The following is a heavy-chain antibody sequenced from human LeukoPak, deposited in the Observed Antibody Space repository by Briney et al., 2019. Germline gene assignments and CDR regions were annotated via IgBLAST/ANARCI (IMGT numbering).Heavy chain of an antibody. D-gene: IGHD3-10*01. V-gene: IGHV1-69-2*01. Sequence: ASVKISCNVSVYTFTDYSIHWLQQAPGKGLEWLGLVNPEDDETIYSEKFQGRITMTADTSTDTAFMELSSLRSEDTAIYYCAAAPPGFGELNGGDYWGQGTLVTVSS. CDR2: VNPEDDET. CDR1: VYTFTDYS. J-gene: IGHJ4*02. CDR3: AAAPPGFGELNGGDY.